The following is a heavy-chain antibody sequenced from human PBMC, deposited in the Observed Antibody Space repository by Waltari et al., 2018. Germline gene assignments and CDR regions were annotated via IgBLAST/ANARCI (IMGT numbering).Heavy chain of an antibody. Sequence: EVQLVESGGGLVKPGGSLRLSCAASGFTFSSYSMNWVRQAPGKGLEWVSSISSSSSYRYYADSVKCGCTISRDNAKNSLYLQMNSLRAEDTAVYYGAREPDGDYLQYFQHWGQDTLVTVSS. CDR3: AREPDGDYLQYFQH. CDR2: ISSSSSYR. D-gene: IGHD4-17*01. V-gene: IGHV3-21*01. CDR1: GFTFSSYS. J-gene: IGHJ1*01.